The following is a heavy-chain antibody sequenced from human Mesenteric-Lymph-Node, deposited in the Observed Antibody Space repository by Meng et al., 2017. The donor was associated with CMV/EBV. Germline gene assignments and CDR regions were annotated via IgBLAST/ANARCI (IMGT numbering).Heavy chain of an antibody. Sequence: SEMSLTCTVSGDSITPYSWSWIRQPPGKGLEYIGSIVNAGPTEYNPSLKSRVTMSIDRSTNQFSLTLRSVTAADTAVYYCARPLSWSGYDFDYWGQGTLVTVSS. CDR3: ARPLSWSGYDFDY. CDR1: GDSITPYS. V-gene: IGHV4-4*07. D-gene: IGHD3-3*01. J-gene: IGHJ4*02. CDR2: IVNAGPT.